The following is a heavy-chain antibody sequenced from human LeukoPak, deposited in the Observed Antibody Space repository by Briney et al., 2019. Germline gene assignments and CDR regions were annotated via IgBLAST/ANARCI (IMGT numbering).Heavy chain of an antibody. Sequence: SETLSLTCTVSGGSISSYYWSWIRQPAGKGLEWIGRIYTSGSTNYNPSLKSRVTMSVDTSKNQFSLKLSSVTAADTAVYYCATSRTYYYDSSGYQKTYYFDYWGQGTLVTVSS. J-gene: IGHJ4*02. CDR3: ATSRTYYYDSSGYQKTYYFDY. D-gene: IGHD3-22*01. CDR1: GGSISSYY. CDR2: IYTSGST. V-gene: IGHV4-4*07.